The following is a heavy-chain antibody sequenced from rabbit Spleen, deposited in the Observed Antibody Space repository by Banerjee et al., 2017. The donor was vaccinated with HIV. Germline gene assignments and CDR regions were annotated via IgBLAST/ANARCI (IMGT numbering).Heavy chain of an antibody. J-gene: IGHJ6*01. CDR1: GFSFSSSYW. Sequence: QEQLVESGGDLVKPEGSLTLTCTASGFSFSSSYWICWVRQAPGKGLEWIACIDTGSSGFSYFASWAKGRFTISKTSSTTVTLQMTSLTAADTATYLCARDSGSSFSSYGMDLWGPGTLVTVS. D-gene: IGHD8-1*01. CDR2: IDTGSSGFS. CDR3: ARDSGSSFSSYGMDL. V-gene: IGHV1S45*01.